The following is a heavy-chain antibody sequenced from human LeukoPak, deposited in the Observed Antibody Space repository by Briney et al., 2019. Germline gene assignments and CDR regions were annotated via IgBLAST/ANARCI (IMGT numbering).Heavy chain of an antibody. Sequence: ASVKVSCKASGGTFSSYAISWVRQASGQGLEWMGRIIPILGIANYAQKFQGRVTITADKSTSTAYMELSSLRSEDTAVYYCARGRGYSGYFDYWGQGTLVTVSS. J-gene: IGHJ4*02. V-gene: IGHV1-69*04. D-gene: IGHD5-12*01. CDR1: GGTFSSYA. CDR2: IIPILGIA. CDR3: ARGRGYSGYFDY.